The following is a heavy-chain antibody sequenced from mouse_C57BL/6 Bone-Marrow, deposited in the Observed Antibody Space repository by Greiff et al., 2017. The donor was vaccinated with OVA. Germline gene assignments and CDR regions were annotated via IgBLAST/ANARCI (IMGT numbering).Heavy chain of an antibody. Sequence: QVQLQQSDAELVKPGASVKISCKASGYTFTDYTIHWMKQRPEQGLEWIGMIHPSSGSTNYNEKFKSKATLTVDKSSSTAYMQLSSLTSEDSAVYYCARKRPGSLDYWGQGTTLTVSA. CDR1: GYTFTDYT. J-gene: IGHJ2*01. D-gene: IGHD1-1*01. CDR3: ARKRPGSLDY. V-gene: IGHV1-64*01. CDR2: IHPSSGST.